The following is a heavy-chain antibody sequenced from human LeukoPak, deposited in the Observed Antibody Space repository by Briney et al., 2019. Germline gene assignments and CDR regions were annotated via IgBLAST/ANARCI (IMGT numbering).Heavy chain of an antibody. V-gene: IGHV3-21*01. Sequence: GGSLRLSCAASGFTFSSYSMNWVRQAPGKGLEWVSSITSTSSYIYYADSVKGRFAISRDNAKNSLYLQMNSLRAEDTAVYFCARSQVLGTFDHWGQGTLLTVSS. CDR3: ARSQVLGTFDH. D-gene: IGHD1/OR15-1a*01. J-gene: IGHJ4*02. CDR2: ITSTSSYI. CDR1: GFTFSSYS.